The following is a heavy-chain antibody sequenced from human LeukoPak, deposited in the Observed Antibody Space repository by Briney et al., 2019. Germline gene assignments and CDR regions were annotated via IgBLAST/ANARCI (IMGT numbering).Heavy chain of an antibody. J-gene: IGHJ4*02. CDR1: GRSSTGEY. Sequence: SETLSLTCALYGRSSTGEYWSWIRQPPGKGLEWIGEINHSGSTNYNPSLKSRVTISVDTSKNQFSLKLSSVTAADTAVYYCAGADAIDYWGQGTLVTVSS. CDR2: INHSGST. V-gene: IGHV4-34*01. CDR3: AGADAIDY.